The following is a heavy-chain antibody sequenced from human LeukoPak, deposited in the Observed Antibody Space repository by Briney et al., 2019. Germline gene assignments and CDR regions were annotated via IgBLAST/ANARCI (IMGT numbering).Heavy chain of an antibody. J-gene: IGHJ5*02. D-gene: IGHD3-22*01. CDR2: IYYSGST. CDR1: GGSISSSSYY. V-gene: IGHV4-39*07. CDR3: ARGASYYYDSSGYYRMEGRYNWFDP. Sequence: SETLSLTCTVSGGSISSSSYYWGWIRQPPGKGLEWIGSIYYSGSTYYNPSLKSRVTISVDTSKNQFSLKLSSVTAADTAVYYCARGASYYYDSSGYYRMEGRYNWFDPWGQGTLVTDSS.